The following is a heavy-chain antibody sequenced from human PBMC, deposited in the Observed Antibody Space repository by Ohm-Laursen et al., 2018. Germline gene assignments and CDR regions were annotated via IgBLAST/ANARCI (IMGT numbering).Heavy chain of an antibody. D-gene: IGHD6-13*01. Sequence: GTLSLTCTVSGDSISSYYWSWIRQPAGQGLQWIGRVSTSGSTNYNPSLKSRVTMSVDTPKNQVSLKLSSVTAADSAMYYCARDVAGAGDYWGQGTLVTVSS. CDR1: GDSISSYY. V-gene: IGHV4-4*07. CDR3: ARDVAGAGDY. J-gene: IGHJ4*02. CDR2: VSTSGST.